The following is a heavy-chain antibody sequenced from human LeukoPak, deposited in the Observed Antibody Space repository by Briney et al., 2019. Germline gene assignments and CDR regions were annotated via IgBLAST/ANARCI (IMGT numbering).Heavy chain of an antibody. CDR3: VRGAGWLPDY. CDR2: ISYSGST. Sequence: SSETLSLTCTVSGASLSSYYCSWIRQSPGKGLEWIGLISYSGSTKYNSSLESRVTISADTSKSQCSLKLSSVTAADTAVYYCVRGAGWLPDYWGQGTLVTVSS. CDR1: GASLSSYY. D-gene: IGHD5-24*01. J-gene: IGHJ4*02. V-gene: IGHV4-59*01.